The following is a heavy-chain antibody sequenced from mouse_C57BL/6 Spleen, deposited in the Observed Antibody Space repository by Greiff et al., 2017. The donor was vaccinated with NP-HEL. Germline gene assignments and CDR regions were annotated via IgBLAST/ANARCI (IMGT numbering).Heavy chain of an antibody. J-gene: IGHJ3*01. CDR1: GYTFTSYW. CDR3: AKPYGYDAWFAY. D-gene: IGHD2-2*01. CDR2: IHPSDSDT. Sequence: VKLQQPGAELVKPGASVKVSCKASGYTFTSYWMHWVKQRPGQGLEWIGRIHPSDSDTNYNQKFKGKATLTVDKSSSTAYMQLSSLTSEDSAVYYCAKPYGYDAWFAYWGQGTLVTVSA. V-gene: IGHV1-74*01.